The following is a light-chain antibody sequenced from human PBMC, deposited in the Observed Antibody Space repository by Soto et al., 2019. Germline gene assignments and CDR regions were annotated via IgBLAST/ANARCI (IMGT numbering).Light chain of an antibody. CDR3: QQYNSYSPA. J-gene: IGKJ1*01. Sequence: DIQMTQSPSTLSASVGDRVTITCRASQSISSWLAWYQQKPGKAPKLLIYKASSLESGVPSRFSGSGSGTEFTLTISSLQTDDFAIYYCQQYNSYSPAFGQGTKVEIK. CDR1: QSISSW. V-gene: IGKV1-5*03. CDR2: KAS.